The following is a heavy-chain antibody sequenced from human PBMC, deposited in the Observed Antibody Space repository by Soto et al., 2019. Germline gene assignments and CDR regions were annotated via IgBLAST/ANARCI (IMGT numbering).Heavy chain of an antibody. Sequence: QVQLQESGPGLVKPSETLSLTCTVSGGSISNYYWSWIRQPPGKGLEWIGYIFYSGSTNYNPSLTSRVTISVDTSKNQFSLKLTSVTAADTAVYYCARVSWDSSSSEVGWFDPWGQGTLVTVSS. CDR3: ARVSWDSSSSEVGWFDP. V-gene: IGHV4-59*01. CDR1: GGSISNYY. D-gene: IGHD3-22*01. CDR2: IFYSGST. J-gene: IGHJ5*02.